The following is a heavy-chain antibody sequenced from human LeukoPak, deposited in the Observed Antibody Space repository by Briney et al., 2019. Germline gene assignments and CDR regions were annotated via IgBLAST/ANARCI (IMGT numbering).Heavy chain of an antibody. Sequence: ASVKVSCKASGGTFSSYAISWVRQAPGQGVEWMGGIIPIFGTANYAQKFQGRVTITTDESTSTAYMELSSLRSEDTAVYYCARVDGDYGLDYWGQGTLVTVSS. V-gene: IGHV1-69*05. CDR1: GGTFSSYA. D-gene: IGHD4-17*01. CDR2: IIPIFGTA. J-gene: IGHJ4*02. CDR3: ARVDGDYGLDY.